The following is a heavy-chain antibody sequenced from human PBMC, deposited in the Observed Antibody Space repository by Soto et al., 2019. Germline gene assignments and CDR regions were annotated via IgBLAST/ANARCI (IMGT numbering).Heavy chain of an antibody. CDR2: ISPYDGNT. V-gene: IGHV1-18*01. CDR3: ARDDTGVALDS. CDR1: GYTFITYG. Sequence: QVQLVQSGAEVKKPGASVKVSCRASGYTFITYGINWVRQAPGQGLEWIGWISPYDGNTHYGQNLQSRVSMTTDPFTGTAYMELRSLRSDDTAVYYCARDDTGVALDSWGQGTLVTVSS. D-gene: IGHD5-18*01. J-gene: IGHJ4*02.